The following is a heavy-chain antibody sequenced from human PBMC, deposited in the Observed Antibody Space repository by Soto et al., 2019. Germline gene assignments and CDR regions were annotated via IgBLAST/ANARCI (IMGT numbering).Heavy chain of an antibody. CDR2: TYSAGNT. CDR1: GLTVSSND. V-gene: IGHV3-66*01. J-gene: IGHJ4*01. CDR3: ARGSLY. Sequence: PGGSLRLSCAASGLTVSSNDMSWVRQAPGKGLECVSITYSAGNTYYADSVKGRFIISRDNSKNTLYLQINSLRADDTAVYYCARGSLYWGQGTLVTVSS.